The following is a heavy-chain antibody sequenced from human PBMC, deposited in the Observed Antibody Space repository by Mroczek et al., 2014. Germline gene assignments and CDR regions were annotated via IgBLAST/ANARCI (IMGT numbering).Heavy chain of an antibody. V-gene: IGHV3-48*01. CDR3: ATDSGYSGYEHSYY. D-gene: IGHD5-12*01. J-gene: IGHJ4*02. Sequence: VQLVESGGGLVQPGGSLRLSCAASGFTFSSYSMNWVRQAPGKGLEWVSYISSSSTIYYADSVKGRFTISRDNAKNSLYLQMNSLRAEDTAVYYCATDSGYSGYEHSYYWGQGTLVTVSS. CDR1: GFTFSSYS. CDR2: ISSSSTI.